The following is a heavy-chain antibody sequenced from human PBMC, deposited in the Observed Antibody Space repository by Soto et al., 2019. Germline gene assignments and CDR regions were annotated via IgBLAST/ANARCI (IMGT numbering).Heavy chain of an antibody. J-gene: IGHJ4*02. CDR1: GGSVSSGSYY. CDR3: ARDHPHSYGVYYFDY. V-gene: IGHV4-61*01. Sequence: PSETLSLTCTVSGGSVSSGSYYWSWIRQPPGKGLECVGYIYYSGSTNYNPSLKSRVTISVDTSKNQFSLKLSSVTAADTAVYYCARDHPHSYGVYYFDYWGQGTPVTVS. D-gene: IGHD5-18*01. CDR2: IYYSGST.